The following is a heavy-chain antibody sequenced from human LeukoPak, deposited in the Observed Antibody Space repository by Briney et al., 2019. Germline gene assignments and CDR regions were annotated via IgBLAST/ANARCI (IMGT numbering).Heavy chain of an antibody. J-gene: IGHJ4*02. D-gene: IGHD1-26*01. CDR2: IKQDGSEE. Sequence: GGSLRLSCAASGFTFRNYWMTWVRQAPGKGLEWVANIKQDGSEEYYVDSAKGRFTISRDNAKNSLYLQMNSLRAEDTAVYYCAKGRYSGTYGWGQGTLVTVSS. CDR1: GFTFRNYW. CDR3: AKGRYSGTYG. V-gene: IGHV3-7*05.